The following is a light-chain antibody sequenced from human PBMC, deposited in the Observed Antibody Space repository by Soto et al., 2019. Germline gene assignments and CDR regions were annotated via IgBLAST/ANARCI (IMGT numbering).Light chain of an antibody. J-gene: IGKJ5*01. CDR2: DAS. CDR1: QGIGNA. CDR3: QHYDHLPIT. Sequence: IQMTQSPASLSASVGDRVTISCRASQGIGNALGWYQQKPGRAPRLLLYDASSLETGVPSRFSGSGSGTDFTLTISSLQPEDVATYYCQHYDHLPITFGQGTRLEIK. V-gene: IGKV1-33*01.